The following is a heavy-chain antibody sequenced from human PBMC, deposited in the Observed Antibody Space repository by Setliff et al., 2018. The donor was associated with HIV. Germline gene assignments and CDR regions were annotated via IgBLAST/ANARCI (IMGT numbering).Heavy chain of an antibody. Sequence: SETLSLTCTVSGGSISRSSYYWGWIRQSPGKGLEWIGSMYYRGNTYYNPSLTSRVSISVDTSHNQFSLKLKYVTAADTAVYFCARGRGDIVLLVYTYPPDSWGQGKLVTVSS. J-gene: IGHJ4*02. CDR1: GGSISRSSYY. CDR3: ARGRGDIVLLVYTYPPDS. CDR2: MYYRGNT. V-gene: IGHV4-39*01. D-gene: IGHD2-8*01.